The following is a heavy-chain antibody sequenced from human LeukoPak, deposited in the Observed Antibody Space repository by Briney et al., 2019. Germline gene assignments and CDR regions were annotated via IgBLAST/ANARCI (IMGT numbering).Heavy chain of an antibody. J-gene: IGHJ5*02. D-gene: IGHD3-16*02. V-gene: IGHV3-30*04. Sequence: GRSLRLSCAASGFTFSSYAMHWVRQAPGKGLEWVAVISYDGSNKYYADSVKGRFTISRDNSKNTLYLQMNGLRAEDTAVYYCVPGELSSSETTWGQGTLVTVSS. CDR1: GFTFSSYA. CDR3: VPGELSSSETT. CDR2: ISYDGSNK.